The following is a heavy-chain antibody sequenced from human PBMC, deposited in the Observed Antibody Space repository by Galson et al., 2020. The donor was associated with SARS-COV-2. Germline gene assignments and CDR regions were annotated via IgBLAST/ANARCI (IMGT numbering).Heavy chain of an antibody. CDR2: ISYDGYNK. D-gene: IGHD3-16*01. CDR3: AREFGDDYGALRGFSYYGMDV. V-gene: IGHV3-30*04. CDR1: GFTFRSYA. J-gene: IGHJ6*02. Sequence: GGSLRLSCAASGFTFRSYAVHWVRQAPGKGLEWVAFISYDGYNKFYADSVKGRFTISRDTSKSTLFLQMNSLRADDTAVYYCAREFGDDYGALRGFSYYGMDVWGQGTTVTVSS.